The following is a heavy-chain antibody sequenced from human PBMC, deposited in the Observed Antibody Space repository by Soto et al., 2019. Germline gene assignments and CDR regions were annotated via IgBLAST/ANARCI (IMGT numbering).Heavy chain of an antibody. D-gene: IGHD2-8*01. V-gene: IGHV4-59*01. Sequence: PSETLSLTCTVSGTSISSYYWSWIRQPPGKGLEWIANIHYSGTTNYNPSLASRVTLSVDTSKNQFSLKMTSVTAADRAMYYCARWGVYGIFITGHWFAPGGKGPLVT. CDR1: GTSISSYY. J-gene: IGHJ5*02. CDR3: ARWGVYGIFITGHWFAP. CDR2: IHYSGTT.